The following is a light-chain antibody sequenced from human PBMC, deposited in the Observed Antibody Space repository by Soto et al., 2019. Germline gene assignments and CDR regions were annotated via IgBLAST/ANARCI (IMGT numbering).Light chain of an antibody. CDR2: LNSDGSH. CDR3: QTWGTGIRGV. J-gene: IGLJ2*01. V-gene: IGLV4-69*01. Sequence: QLVLTQSPSASASLGDSVKLTCTLSSGHSSYAMAWHQQQPEKGPRYLMKLNSDGSHSKGDVIPDRFSGSSSGAERYLTTSSLQSEDEADYYCQTWGTGIRGVFGGGTKRTVL. CDR1: SGHSSYA.